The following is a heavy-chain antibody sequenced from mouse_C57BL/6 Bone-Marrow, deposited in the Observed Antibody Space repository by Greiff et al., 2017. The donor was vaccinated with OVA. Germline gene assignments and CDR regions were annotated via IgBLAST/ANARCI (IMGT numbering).Heavy chain of an antibody. CDR2: ISSGGSYT. CDR1: GFTFSSYG. CDR3: AREGATTVVATDFDY. Sequence: EVKLVESGGDLVKPGGSLKLSCAASGFTFSSYGMSWVRQTPDKRLEWVATISSGGSYTDYPDSVKGRFTISRDNAKNTLYLQMSSLKSEDTAMYYCAREGATTVVATDFDYWGQGTTLTVSS. V-gene: IGHV5-6*01. D-gene: IGHD1-1*01. J-gene: IGHJ2*01.